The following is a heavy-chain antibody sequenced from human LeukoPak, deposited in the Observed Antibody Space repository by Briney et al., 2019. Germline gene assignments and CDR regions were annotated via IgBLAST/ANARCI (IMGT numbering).Heavy chain of an antibody. CDR3: ARGHSSSWFRY. J-gene: IGHJ4*02. V-gene: IGHV1-69*04. D-gene: IGHD6-13*01. CDR1: GYTFTGYY. Sequence: ASVKVSCKASGYTFTGYYIHWVRQAPGQGLEWMGRIIPILGIANYAQKFQGRVTITADKSTSTAYMELSSLRSEDTAVYYCARGHSSSWFRYWGQGTLVTVSS. CDR2: IIPILGIA.